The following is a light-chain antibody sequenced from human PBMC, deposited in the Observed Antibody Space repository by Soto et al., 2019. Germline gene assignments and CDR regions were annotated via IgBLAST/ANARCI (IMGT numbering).Light chain of an antibody. CDR2: DIS. J-gene: IGKJ5*01. CDR3: QQYNNWPS. Sequence: EVVMTQSPATLSVSPGERATLSSRASQTVSRNLAWYQQRPGQAPRLLIYDISNRAAGVPTRFSGSGSETEFTLTIRSLQSEDFAVYFCQQYNNWPSFGQGTRLEI. CDR1: QTVSRN. V-gene: IGKV3-15*01.